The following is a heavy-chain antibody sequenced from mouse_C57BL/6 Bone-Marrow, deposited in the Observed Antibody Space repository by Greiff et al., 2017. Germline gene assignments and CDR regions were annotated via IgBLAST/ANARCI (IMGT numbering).Heavy chain of an antibody. CDR2: ISYDGSN. Sequence: ESGPGLVKPSQSLSLTCSVTGYSITSGYYWNWIRQFPGNKLEWMGYISYDGSNNYNPSLKNRISITRDTAKNQFFLKLNSGTTEDTATYYCAIYGSSYRWYFDVWGTGTTVTVSS. D-gene: IGHD1-1*01. CDR3: AIYGSSYRWYFDV. V-gene: IGHV3-6*01. CDR1: GYSITSGYY. J-gene: IGHJ1*03.